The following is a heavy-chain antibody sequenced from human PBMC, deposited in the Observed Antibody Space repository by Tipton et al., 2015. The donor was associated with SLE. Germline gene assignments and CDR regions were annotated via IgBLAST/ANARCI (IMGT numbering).Heavy chain of an antibody. CDR3: ARDPKY. J-gene: IGHJ4*02. V-gene: IGHV4-39*07. Sequence: TLSLTCTVSGGSISESTYSWDWIRQAPGKGLEWIGSMYFSGNTYSNPFLRSRVTISADTSKNQFSLKLTSVTAADTAVYYCARDPKYWGQGTLVIVSS. CDR2: MYFSGNT. CDR1: GGSISESTYS.